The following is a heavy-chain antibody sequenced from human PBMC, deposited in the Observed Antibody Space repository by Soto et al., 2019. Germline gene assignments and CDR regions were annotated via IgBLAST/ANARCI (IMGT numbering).Heavy chain of an antibody. D-gene: IGHD1-26*01. V-gene: IGHV3-33*01. Sequence: QVQLVESGGGVVQPGGSLRLYCAASGIIFTGFGMHWVRQAPGKGLEWVAVIRYDGSNTYYADSVKGRFTISRDNSKNTLYLQMNSLRAEDTAVYYCARDGVGAKVFFGYFDYWGQGALVTVSS. CDR3: ARDGVGAKVFFGYFDY. CDR2: IRYDGSNT. J-gene: IGHJ4*02. CDR1: GIIFTGFG.